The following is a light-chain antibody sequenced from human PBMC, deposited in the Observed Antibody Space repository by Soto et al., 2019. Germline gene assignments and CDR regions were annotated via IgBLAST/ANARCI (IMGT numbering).Light chain of an antibody. V-gene: IGLV1-40*01. J-gene: IGLJ3*02. CDR3: QSYDSSLSGV. CDR2: GNS. Sequence: QSVLTQPPSVSGAPGQRVTISCTGSSSHIGAGYDVHWYQQLPGTAPKLLIYGNSNRPSGVPDRFSGSKSGTSASLAITGLQAEDEADYYCQSYDSSLSGVFGGGTKVTVL. CDR1: SSHIGAGYD.